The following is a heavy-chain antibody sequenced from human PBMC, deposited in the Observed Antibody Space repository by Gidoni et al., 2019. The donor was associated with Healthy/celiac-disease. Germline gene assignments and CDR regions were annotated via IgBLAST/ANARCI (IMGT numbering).Heavy chain of an antibody. D-gene: IGHD6-13*01. CDR1: GSSFSSYG. J-gene: IGHJ3*02. V-gene: IGHV3-33*01. CDR3: ARDGIAAAGTGAFDI. CDR2: IWYDGSNK. Sequence: QVQLVESGGGVVQPGWSLRLSRAASGSSFSSYGMHWVRQAPGKGLEWVAVIWYDGSNKYYADSVKGRFTISRDNSKNTLYLQMNSLRAEDTAVYYCARDGIAAAGTGAFDIWGQGTMVTVSS.